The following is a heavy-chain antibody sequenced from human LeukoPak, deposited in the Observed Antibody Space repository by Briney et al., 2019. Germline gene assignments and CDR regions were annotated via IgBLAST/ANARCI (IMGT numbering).Heavy chain of an antibody. J-gene: IGHJ6*03. Sequence: GGSLRLSCAASGFTFDDYAMHWGRQAPGKGLEWVSLISWEGGSTYYADSVKGRFTISRDNSKNSLYLQMNSLRAEDTALYYCAKGANWNYDYYYMDVWGTGTTVTVSS. D-gene: IGHD1-1*01. V-gene: IGHV3-43D*03. CDR1: GFTFDDYA. CDR3: AKGANWNYDYYYMDV. CDR2: ISWEGGST.